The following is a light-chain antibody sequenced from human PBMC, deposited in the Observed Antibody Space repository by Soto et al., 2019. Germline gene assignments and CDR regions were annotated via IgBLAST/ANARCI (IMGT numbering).Light chain of an antibody. V-gene: IGLV4-69*01. J-gene: IGLJ1*01. Sequence: QSVLTQSPSASASLGASVKLTCTLSSGHSSYDIAWHQQQPETGPRYLMKLNSDGSHSKGDWIPDRFSDSSSAAERYLTSPHLQSEDEADYYCQTWVTGIYVFGTGTKVTVL. CDR3: QTWVTGIYV. CDR2: LNSDGSH. CDR1: SGHSSYD.